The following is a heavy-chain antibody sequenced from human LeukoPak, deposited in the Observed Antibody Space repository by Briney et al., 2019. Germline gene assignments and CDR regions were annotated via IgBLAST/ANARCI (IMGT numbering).Heavy chain of an antibody. J-gene: IGHJ3*02. CDR3: ARGPATSAFDI. V-gene: IGHV1-2*02. Sequence: ASVKVSCKASGYTFTDYYVRWLRHAPGEGLEWVADIDPKMGDSHYAQKFQGRVTLTRDTSNSTVYMDLTTLRSDDTAVYYYARGPATSAFDIWGQGTMVTVSS. CDR2: IDPKMGDS. CDR1: GYTFTDYY.